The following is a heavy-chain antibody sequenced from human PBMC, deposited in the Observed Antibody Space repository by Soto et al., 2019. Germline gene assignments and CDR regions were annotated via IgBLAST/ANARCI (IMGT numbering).Heavy chain of an antibody. CDR3: ARGVGDYDILTGLGYYYGMDV. J-gene: IGHJ6*02. D-gene: IGHD3-9*01. CDR2: IYYSGST. V-gene: IGHV4-31*03. CDR1: GGSISSGGYY. Sequence: PSETLSLTCTVSGGSISSGGYYWSWIRQHPGKGLEWIGYIYYSGSTYYNPSLKSRVTISVDTSKNQFSLKLSSVTAADTAVYYCARGVGDYDILTGLGYYYGMDVWGQGTTVTVSS.